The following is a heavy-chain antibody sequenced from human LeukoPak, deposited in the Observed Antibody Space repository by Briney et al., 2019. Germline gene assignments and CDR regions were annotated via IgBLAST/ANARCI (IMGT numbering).Heavy chain of an antibody. CDR3: ARLMVRGVIVWFDP. CDR2: IYYSGGT. J-gene: IGHJ5*02. Sequence: PSETLSLTCTVSGGSISSSNYYWGWIRQPPGKGLEWIGSIYYSGGTYYNPSLKSRVTISVDTSKNQFSLKLSSVTAADTAVYYCARLMVRGVIVWFDPWGQGTLVTVSS. V-gene: IGHV4-39*01. CDR1: GGSISSSNYY. D-gene: IGHD3-10*01.